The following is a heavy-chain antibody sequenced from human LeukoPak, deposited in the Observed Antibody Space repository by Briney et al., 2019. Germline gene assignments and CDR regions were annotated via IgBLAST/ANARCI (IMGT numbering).Heavy chain of an antibody. CDR1: GFTFSSYG. J-gene: IGHJ4*02. D-gene: IGHD2-8*02. CDR2: ISGSGGST. Sequence: GGSLRLSCAASGFTFSSYGMSWVRQAPGKGLEWVSAISGSGGSTYYADSVKGRFTISRDNSKSTLYLQMNSLRAEDTAVYYCAKDLVAVLVFWGQGTLVTVSS. CDR3: AKDLVAVLVF. V-gene: IGHV3-23*01.